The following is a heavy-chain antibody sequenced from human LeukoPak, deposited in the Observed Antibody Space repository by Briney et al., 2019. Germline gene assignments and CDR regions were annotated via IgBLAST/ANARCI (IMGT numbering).Heavy chain of an antibody. CDR2: IKTDGSIT. V-gene: IGHV3-74*01. CDR3: AKDRHYQSNVLGN. Sequence: GSLRLSCAASGFTFSSYWMSWVRQAPGKGPVWVSRIKTDGSITDYADFVKGRFTISRDNAKNTLYLQMNSLRAEDTAVYYCAKDRHYQSNVLGNWGQGTLVTVSS. D-gene: IGHD3-22*01. J-gene: IGHJ4*02. CDR1: GFTFSSYW.